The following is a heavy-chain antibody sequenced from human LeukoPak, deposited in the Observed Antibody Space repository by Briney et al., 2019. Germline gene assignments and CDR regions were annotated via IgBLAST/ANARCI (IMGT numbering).Heavy chain of an antibody. J-gene: IGHJ2*01. CDR1: GFTFSTYV. D-gene: IGHD5-12*01. V-gene: IGHV3-64D*06. CDR3: VRGTGY. Sequence: GGSLRLSCSVSGFTFSTYVMHWVRQAPGKGLECVSAISSNGDNTYYADSVKGRFTISRDNSKNTLYLQMSSLRADDTAVYYCVRGTGYWGRGTLVTVSS. CDR2: ISSNGDNT.